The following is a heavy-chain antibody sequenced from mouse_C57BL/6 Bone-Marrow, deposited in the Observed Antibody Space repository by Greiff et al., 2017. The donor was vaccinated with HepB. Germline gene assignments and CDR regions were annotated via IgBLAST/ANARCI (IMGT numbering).Heavy chain of an antibody. Sequence: QVQLQQPGAELVKPGASVKLSCKASGYTFTSYWMHWVKQRPGRGLEWIGRIDPNSGGTKYNEKFKSKATLTEDKPSSTAYMQLSSLTSEDSAVYYCARRWLLRRYYAMDYWGQGTSVTVSS. J-gene: IGHJ4*01. CDR1: GYTFTSYW. CDR2: IDPNSGGT. D-gene: IGHD2-3*01. V-gene: IGHV1-72*01. CDR3: ARRWLLRRYYAMDY.